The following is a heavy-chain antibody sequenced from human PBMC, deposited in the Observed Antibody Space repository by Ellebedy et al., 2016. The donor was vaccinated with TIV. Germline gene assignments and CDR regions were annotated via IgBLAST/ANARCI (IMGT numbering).Heavy chain of an antibody. V-gene: IGHV3-33*01. D-gene: IGHD3-3*01. CDR1: GFTFSSYG. CDR2: IWYDGSNK. CDR3: ARDLGVGIRGNWFDP. Sequence: GGSLRLSCAVSGFTFSSYGMHWVRQAPGKGLEWVAVIWYDGSNKYYADSVKGRFTISRDNSKNTLYLQMNSLRAEDTAVYYCARDLGVGIRGNWFDPWGQGTLVTVSS. J-gene: IGHJ5*02.